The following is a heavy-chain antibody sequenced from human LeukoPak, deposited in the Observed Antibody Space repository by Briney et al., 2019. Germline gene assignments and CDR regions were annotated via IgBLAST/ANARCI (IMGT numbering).Heavy chain of an antibody. Sequence: SVKASCKASGGTFSSYAISWVRQAPGQGLEWMGGIIPIFGTANYAQKFQGRVTITADESTSTAYMELSSLRSEDTAVYYCARDPTLGGSSWYSKWFDPWGQGTLVTVSS. D-gene: IGHD6-13*01. V-gene: IGHV1-69*13. CDR1: GGTFSSYA. CDR3: ARDPTLGGSSWYSKWFDP. J-gene: IGHJ5*02. CDR2: IIPIFGTA.